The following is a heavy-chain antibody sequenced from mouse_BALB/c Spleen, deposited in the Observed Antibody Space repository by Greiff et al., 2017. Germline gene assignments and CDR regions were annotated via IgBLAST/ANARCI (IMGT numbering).Heavy chain of an antibody. Sequence: VKLQQSGPGLVQPSQSLSITCTVSGFSLTSYGVHWVRHSPGKGLEWLGVIWSGGSTDYNAAFISRLSISKDNSKSQVFFKMNSLQANDTAIYYCARYYYGSEPYAMDYWGQGTSVTVSS. J-gene: IGHJ4*01. CDR3: ARYYYGSEPYAMDY. D-gene: IGHD1-1*01. V-gene: IGHV2-2*02. CDR2: IWSGGST. CDR1: GFSLTSYG.